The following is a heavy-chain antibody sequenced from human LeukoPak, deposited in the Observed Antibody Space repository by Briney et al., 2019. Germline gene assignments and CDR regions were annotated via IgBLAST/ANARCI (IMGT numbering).Heavy chain of an antibody. D-gene: IGHD2-2*01. V-gene: IGHV1-69*13. CDR2: IIPIFGTA. CDR1: GGTFSSYA. CDR3: ATSDGVVVPAAINYYGMDV. Sequence: SVKVSCKASGGTFSSYAISWVRQAPGQGLEWMGGIIPIFGTANYAQKFQGRVTITADESTSTAYMELSSLRSEDTAVYYCATSDGVVVPAAINYYGMDVWGQGTTVTVSS. J-gene: IGHJ6*02.